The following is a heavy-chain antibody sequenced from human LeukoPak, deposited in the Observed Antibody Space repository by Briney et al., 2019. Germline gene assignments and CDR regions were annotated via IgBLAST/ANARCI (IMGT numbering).Heavy chain of an antibody. D-gene: IGHD3-22*01. V-gene: IGHV3-48*01. J-gene: IGHJ4*02. CDR3: ARDRGLKDSSGYYSDY. Sequence: SVKGRFTISRDNAKNVLYLQMNSLRAEDTAVYYCARDRGLKDSSGYYSDYWGQGTLVTVSS.